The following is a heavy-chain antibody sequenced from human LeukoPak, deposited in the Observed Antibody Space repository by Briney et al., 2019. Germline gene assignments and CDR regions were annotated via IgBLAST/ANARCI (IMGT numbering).Heavy chain of an antibody. D-gene: IGHD1-26*01. Sequence: PAETLSLTCTVSGGSISSGSYYWSWIRQPAGKGLEWIGRIYTSGSTNYNPSLKSRVTISLDTSKNQFSLKLSSVTAADTAVYYCPRDNSGSYFDAFDIWGQGTMVTVSS. CDR3: PRDNSGSYFDAFDI. CDR2: IYTSGST. J-gene: IGHJ3*02. CDR1: GGSISSGSYY. V-gene: IGHV4-61*02.